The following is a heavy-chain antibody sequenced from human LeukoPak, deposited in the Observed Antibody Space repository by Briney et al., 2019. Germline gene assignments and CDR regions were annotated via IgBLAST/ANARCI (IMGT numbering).Heavy chain of an antibody. D-gene: IGHD3-10*01. CDR1: GGSFSGYY. Sequence: SETLSLTCAVYGGSFSGYYWSWIRQPPGKGLEWIGEINHSGSTNYNPSLKSRVTISVDTSKNQFSLKLSSVTAADTAVYYCARRVARPKITMVRGVIGAFDIWGQGTMVTVSS. CDR2: INHSGST. V-gene: IGHV4-34*01. CDR3: ARRVARPKITMVRGVIGAFDI. J-gene: IGHJ3*02.